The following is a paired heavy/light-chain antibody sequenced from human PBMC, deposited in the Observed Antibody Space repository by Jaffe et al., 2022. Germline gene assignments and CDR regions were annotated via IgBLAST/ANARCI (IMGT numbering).Light chain of an antibody. V-gene: IGKV1D-8*01. J-gene: IGKJ4*01. Sequence: VIWMTQSPSLLSASTGDRVTISCRMSQGISSYLAWYQQKPGKAPELLIYAASTLQSGVPSRFSGSGSGTDFTLTISCLQSEDFATYYCQQYYSFPTTFGGGTKVEIK. CDR3: QQYYSFPTT. CDR2: AAS. CDR1: QGISSY.
Heavy chain of an antibody. V-gene: IGHV2-26*01. J-gene: IGHJ3*02. Sequence: QVTLKESGPVLVKPTETLTLTCTVSGFSLSNARMGVSWIRQPPGKALEWLAHIFSNDEKSYSTSLKSRLTISKDTSKSQVVLTMTNMDPVDTATYYCALNRAGYDFWSGSPKTPDAFDIWGQGTMVTVSS. CDR3: ALNRAGYDFWSGSPKTPDAFDI. CDR2: IFSNDEK. CDR1: GFSLSNARMG. D-gene: IGHD3-3*01.